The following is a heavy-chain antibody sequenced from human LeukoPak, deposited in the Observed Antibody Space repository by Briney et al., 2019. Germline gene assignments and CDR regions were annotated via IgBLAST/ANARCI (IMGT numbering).Heavy chain of an antibody. CDR2: IYYSGST. CDR1: GGSISSYY. V-gene: IGHV4-59*01. D-gene: IGHD3-3*01. J-gene: IGHJ4*02. Sequence: SETLSLTCTVSGGSISSYYWSWIRQPPGKGLEWIGYIYYSGSTNYNPSLKSRVTISVDTSKNQFSLKLRPVTAADTAVYYCASRYYDFWSGYSYFDYWGQGTLVTVSS. CDR3: ASRYYDFWSGYSYFDY.